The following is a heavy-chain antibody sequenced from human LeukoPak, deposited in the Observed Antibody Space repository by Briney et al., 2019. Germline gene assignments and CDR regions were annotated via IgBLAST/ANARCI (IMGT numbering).Heavy chain of an antibody. Sequence: GGSLRLSCAASGFTFDDYAMHWVRHAPGKGLEWVSGISWNSGSIGYADSVKGRFTISRDNAKNSLYLQMNSLRAEDTALYYCAKDKIYDFWSGYFDYWGQGTLVTVSS. CDR3: AKDKIYDFWSGYFDY. D-gene: IGHD3-3*01. J-gene: IGHJ4*02. CDR1: GFTFDDYA. V-gene: IGHV3-9*01. CDR2: ISWNSGSI.